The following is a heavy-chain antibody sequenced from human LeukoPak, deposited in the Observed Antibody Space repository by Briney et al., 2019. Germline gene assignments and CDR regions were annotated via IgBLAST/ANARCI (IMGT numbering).Heavy chain of an antibody. J-gene: IGHJ4*02. V-gene: IGHV4-30-2*01. CDR3: ASRPPFWSDVPAAIPFDY. CDR2: IYHSGST. Sequence: SETLSLTCTDSGGSISSGGYYWSWIRQPPGKGLEWIGYIYHSGSTYYNPSLKSRVTISVDTSKNQFSLKLSSVTAADTAVYYCASRPPFWSDVPAAIPFDYWGQGTLVTVSS. D-gene: IGHD2-2*02. CDR1: GGSISSGGYY.